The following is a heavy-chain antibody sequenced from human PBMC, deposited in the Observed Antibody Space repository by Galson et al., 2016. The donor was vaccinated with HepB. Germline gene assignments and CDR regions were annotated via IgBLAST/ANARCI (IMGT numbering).Heavy chain of an antibody. D-gene: IGHD4/OR15-4a*01. V-gene: IGHV3-23*01. CDR2: INRYGATT. J-gene: IGHJ4*02. CDR1: GFSFSTYW. CDR3: ARDDYSGGRGSPDY. Sequence: SLRLSCAASGFSFSTYWVAWVRQAPGKGLEWVSGINRYGATTGYAASVKGRFTISRDNSNNTLYLQMNSLTTEDTAVYYCARDDYSGGRGSPDYWGQGTPVTVSS.